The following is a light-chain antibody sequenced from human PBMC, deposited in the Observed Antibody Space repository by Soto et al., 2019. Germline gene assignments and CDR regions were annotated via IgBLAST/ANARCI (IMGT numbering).Light chain of an antibody. CDR1: RDILYSSNNKNY. J-gene: IGKJ1*01. CDR3: QQFYDTPWT. CDR2: WAS. Sequence: DIVMTQSPDSLAVSLGERATINCKSSRDILYSSNNKNYLAWYQQKPGQPPKLLIYWASTRESGVPDRFSGSGPGTDFTLTISSLQAEDVAVYYCQQFYDTPWTFGQGTKVEI. V-gene: IGKV4-1*01.